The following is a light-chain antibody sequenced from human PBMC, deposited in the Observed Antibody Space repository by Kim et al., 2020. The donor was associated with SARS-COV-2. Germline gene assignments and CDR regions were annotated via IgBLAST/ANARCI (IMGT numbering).Light chain of an antibody. J-gene: IGKJ1*01. V-gene: IGKV3-11*01. CDR1: QSVNSY. Sequence: EIVLTQSPVFLSLSPGERATLSCRASQSVNSYLAWYQQKPGQAPRLLIYDASTRATGIPARFSGCGSGTDFTLTISSLEPDDSAIYYCQQRNDWPPWTFGQGTKVDIK. CDR3: QQRNDWPPWT. CDR2: DAS.